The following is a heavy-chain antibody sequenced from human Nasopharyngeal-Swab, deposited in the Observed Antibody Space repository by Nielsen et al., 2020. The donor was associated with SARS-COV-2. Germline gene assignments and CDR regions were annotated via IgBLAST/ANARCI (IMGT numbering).Heavy chain of an antibody. CDR1: GGSISSYY. CDR3: ARVPKGYDSSGYYYYYGMDV. J-gene: IGHJ6*02. V-gene: IGHV4-59*08. D-gene: IGHD3-22*01. Sequence: SETLSLTCTVSGGSISSYYWSWIRQPPGKGLEWIGYIYYSGSTIYNPSLKSRVTISVDTSKNQFSLKLSSVTAADTAVYYCARVPKGYDSSGYYYYYGMDVWGQGTTVTVSS. CDR2: IYYSGST.